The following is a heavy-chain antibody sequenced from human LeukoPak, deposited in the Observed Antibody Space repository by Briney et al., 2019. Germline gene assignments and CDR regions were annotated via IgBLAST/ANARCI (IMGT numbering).Heavy chain of an antibody. CDR2: ITSGGTHT. Sequence: TGGSLRLSCAASGFTFSTYNMNWVRQAPGKGLEWVSSITSGGTHTYYADSVKGRFTTSRDNAKNSLSLQLSSLRAEDTAVYYCARGHYDILTASYKWTPDYWGQGILVTVSS. V-gene: IGHV3-21*06. D-gene: IGHD3-9*01. CDR3: ARGHYDILTASYKWTPDY. J-gene: IGHJ4*02. CDR1: GFTFSTYN.